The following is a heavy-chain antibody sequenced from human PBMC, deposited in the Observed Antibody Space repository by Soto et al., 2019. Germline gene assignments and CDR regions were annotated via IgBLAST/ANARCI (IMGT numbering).Heavy chain of an antibody. J-gene: IGHJ6*02. CDR2: IIPIFGTA. Sequence: QVQLVQSGAAVKKPGSSVKVSCKASGGTFSSYAISWVRQAPGQGLEWMGGIIPIFGTANYAQKFQGRVTITADESTSTAYMELSSLRSEDTAVYYCARGSVRYCSGGSCYSNYYYYGMDVWGQGTTVTVSS. D-gene: IGHD2-15*01. CDR3: ARGSVRYCSGGSCYSNYYYYGMDV. V-gene: IGHV1-69*12. CDR1: GGTFSSYA.